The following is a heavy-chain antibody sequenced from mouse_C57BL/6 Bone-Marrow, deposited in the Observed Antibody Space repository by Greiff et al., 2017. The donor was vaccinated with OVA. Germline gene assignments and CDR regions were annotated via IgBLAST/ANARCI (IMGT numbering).Heavy chain of an antibody. CDR3: ARSNFYSNYVDAMDY. J-gene: IGHJ4*01. Sequence: EVKLQESGAELVKPGASVKLSCTASGFNIKDYYMHWVKRRTEQGLEWIGRIDPEDGETKYAPKFQGKATITADTSSNTAYLQLSSLTSEDTAVYYCARSNFYSNYVDAMDYWGQGTSVTVSS. CDR1: GFNIKDYY. CDR2: IDPEDGET. V-gene: IGHV14-2*01. D-gene: IGHD2-5*01.